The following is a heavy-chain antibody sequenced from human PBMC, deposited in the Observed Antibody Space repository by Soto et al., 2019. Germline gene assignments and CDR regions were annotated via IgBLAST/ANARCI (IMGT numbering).Heavy chain of an antibody. Sequence: QLQLQASGSGLVKPSQTLSLTCAVAGGSISSGGYSWNWIRQPPGKGLEWIGYIYHSGSTYYNPSLKSRVTVSLDRSKDQFSQKLSSVTAADTAGYYCATMTTLTTRAIDIWGQGTMVTVSS. CDR2: IYHSGST. D-gene: IGHD4-17*01. V-gene: IGHV4-30-2*01. J-gene: IGHJ3*02. CDR1: GGSISSGGYS. CDR3: ATMTTLTTRAIDI.